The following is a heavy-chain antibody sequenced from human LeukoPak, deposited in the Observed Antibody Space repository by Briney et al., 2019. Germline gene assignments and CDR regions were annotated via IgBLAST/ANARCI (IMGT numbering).Heavy chain of an antibody. CDR3: ARQWKY. J-gene: IGHJ4*02. CDR1: GGSVSSGSYY. Sequence: SETLSLTCTVSGGSVSSGSYYWSWIRQPPGKGLEWIGYIYYSGSTNYNPSLKSRVTISVDTSKNQFSLKLSSVTAADTAVYYCARQWKYWGQGALVTVSS. V-gene: IGHV4-61*01. CDR2: IYYSGST. D-gene: IGHD1-1*01.